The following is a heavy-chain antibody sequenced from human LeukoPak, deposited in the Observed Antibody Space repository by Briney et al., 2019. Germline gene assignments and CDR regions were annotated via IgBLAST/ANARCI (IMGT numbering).Heavy chain of an antibody. Sequence: PSETLSLTCAVSGGSIYSSDWWTWVRQPPGKGLEWIGEIYRSGSTNYNPSLRSRGTISVDKSNNQFSLRLNSVTAADTAVYYCARDRGIMLRGVLLKRGLDSWGQGTLVTVSS. CDR1: GGSIYSSDW. CDR2: IYRSGST. CDR3: ARDRGIMLRGVLLKRGLDS. V-gene: IGHV4-4*02. J-gene: IGHJ5*01. D-gene: IGHD3-10*01.